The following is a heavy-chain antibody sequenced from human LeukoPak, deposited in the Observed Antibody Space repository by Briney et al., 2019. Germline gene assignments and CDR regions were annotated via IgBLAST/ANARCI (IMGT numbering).Heavy chain of an antibody. D-gene: IGHD6-13*01. V-gene: IGHV1-69*06. CDR3: ARDGAKIAAAGTFDY. CDR2: IIPIFGTA. CDR1: GGTFSSYA. Sequence: SVKVSCKASGGTFSSYAISWVRQAPGQGLEWMGVIIPIFGTANYAQKFQGRVTITADKSTSTAYMELSSLRSEDTAVYYCARDGAKIAAAGTFDYWGQGTLVTVSS. J-gene: IGHJ4*02.